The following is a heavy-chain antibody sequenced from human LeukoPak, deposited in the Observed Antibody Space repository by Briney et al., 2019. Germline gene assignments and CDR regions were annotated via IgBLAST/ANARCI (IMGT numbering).Heavy chain of an antibody. Sequence: ASVKVSCKASGYTLTSYGISWVRQAPGQGLEWMGWISAYNGNTNYAQKLQGRVTMTTDTSTSTAYMELRSLRSDDTAVYYCARFTMVRGVITSSDYWGQGTLVTVSS. J-gene: IGHJ4*02. CDR1: GYTLTSYG. D-gene: IGHD3-10*01. V-gene: IGHV1-18*01. CDR2: ISAYNGNT. CDR3: ARFTMVRGVITSSDY.